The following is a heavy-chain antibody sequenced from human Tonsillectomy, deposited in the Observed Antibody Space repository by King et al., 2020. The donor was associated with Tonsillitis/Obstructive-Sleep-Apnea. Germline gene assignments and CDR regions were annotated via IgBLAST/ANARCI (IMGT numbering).Heavy chain of an antibody. Sequence: VQLVESGGGVVQPGRSLRLSCAASGFTFSSYAMHWVRQAPGKGLEWVAVISYDGSNKYYADSVKGRFTISRDNSKNTLYLQMKSLIDKDTAVYYCARGRRAACPSRYYYYYGMDVWGQGNTVTVSS. D-gene: IGHD6-13*01. CDR1: GFTFSSYA. CDR2: ISYDGSNK. CDR3: ARGRRAACPSRYYYYYGMDV. J-gene: IGHJ6*02. V-gene: IGHV3-30*04.